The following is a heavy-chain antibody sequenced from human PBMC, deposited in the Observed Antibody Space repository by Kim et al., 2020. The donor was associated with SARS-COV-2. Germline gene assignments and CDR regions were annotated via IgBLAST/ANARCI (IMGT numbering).Heavy chain of an antibody. CDR2: INHSGST. CDR3: ARWPAMTTSSYYYYYGMDV. V-gene: IGHV4-34*01. D-gene: IGHD4-4*01. Sequence: SETLSLTCAVYGGSFSGYYWSWIRQPPGKGLEWIGEINHSGSTNYNPSLKSRVTISVDTSKNQFSLKLSSVTAADTAVYYCARWPAMTTSSYYYYYGMDVWGQGTTVTVSS. J-gene: IGHJ6*02. CDR1: GGSFSGYY.